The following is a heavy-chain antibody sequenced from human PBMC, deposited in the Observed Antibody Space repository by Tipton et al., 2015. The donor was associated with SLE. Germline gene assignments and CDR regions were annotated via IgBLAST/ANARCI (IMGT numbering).Heavy chain of an antibody. V-gene: IGHV3-53*01. Sequence: SGFTVSSNYMNWVHQAPGKGLEWVSVIYSGGSTYYADSVKGRFTISRDNSKNTLYLQINSLRAEDTAVYYCAKAASLRRPGGFDYWGQGTLVTVSS. J-gene: IGHJ4*02. D-gene: IGHD3-16*01. CDR1: GFTVSSNY. CDR2: IYSGGST. CDR3: AKAASLRRPGGFDY.